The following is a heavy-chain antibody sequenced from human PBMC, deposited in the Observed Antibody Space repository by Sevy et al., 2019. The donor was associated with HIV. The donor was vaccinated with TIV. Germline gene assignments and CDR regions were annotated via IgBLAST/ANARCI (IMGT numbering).Heavy chain of an antibody. J-gene: IGHJ3*02. Sequence: ASVKVSCKSSGYTFTGYYMHWVRQAPGQGLEWMGWINANNGGTNYAQRFQGRVTMTRDTSITTAYMELSRLTSDDTAVYYCTRQGSSASDIWGQGTVVTVSS. CDR3: TRQGSSASDI. CDR1: GYTFTGYY. V-gene: IGHV1-2*02. CDR2: INANNGGT. D-gene: IGHD2-15*01.